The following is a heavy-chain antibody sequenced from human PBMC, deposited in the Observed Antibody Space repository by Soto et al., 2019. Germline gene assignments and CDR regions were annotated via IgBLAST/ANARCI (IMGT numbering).Heavy chain of an antibody. CDR2: IIPIFGTA. CDR3: ARESGYSYGGYRLGYYYYYGMEV. CDR1: GGTFSSYA. V-gene: IGHV1-69*13. Sequence: GASVKVSCKASGGTFSSYAISWVRQAPGQGLEWMGGIIPIFGTANYAQKFQGRVTITADESTSTAYMELSSLRSEDTAVYYCARESGYSYGGYRLGYYYYYGMEVWGKGTTVTVSS. J-gene: IGHJ6*04. D-gene: IGHD5-18*01.